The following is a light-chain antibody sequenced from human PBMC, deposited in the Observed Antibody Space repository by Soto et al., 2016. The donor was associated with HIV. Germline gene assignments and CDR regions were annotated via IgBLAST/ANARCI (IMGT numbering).Light chain of an antibody. Sequence: SYILTQPPSLSVAPGKTARITCGGNNIGTKSVHWYQQKPGQAPVLVIYDDIDRPSGIPERFSASNSGNTATLTITRAEAGDEADYHCQVWDSTNDHYVFGTGTKVTVL. V-gene: IGLV3-21*04. CDR1: NIGTKS. J-gene: IGLJ1*01. CDR3: QVWDSTNDHYV. CDR2: DDI.